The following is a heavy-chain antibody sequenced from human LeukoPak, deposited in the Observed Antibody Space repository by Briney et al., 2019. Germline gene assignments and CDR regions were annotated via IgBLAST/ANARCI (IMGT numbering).Heavy chain of an antibody. J-gene: IGHJ4*02. V-gene: IGHV3-30-3*01. D-gene: IGHD3-10*01. Sequence: GGSLRLSCAASGFTFSSYAMPWVRQAPGKGLEWVAVISYDGSNKYYADSVKGRFTISRDNSKNTLYLQMNSLRAEDTAVYYCARGSGSSVVFDYWGQGTLVTVSS. CDR1: GFTFSSYA. CDR3: ARGSGSSVVFDY. CDR2: ISYDGSNK.